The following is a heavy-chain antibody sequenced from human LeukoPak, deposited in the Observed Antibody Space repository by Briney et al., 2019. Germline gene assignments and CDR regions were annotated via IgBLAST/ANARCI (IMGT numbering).Heavy chain of an antibody. V-gene: IGHV3-23*01. CDR1: GFTFSSYA. Sequence: GGSLRLSCAASGFTFSSYAMSWVRQAPGKGLEWVSAISGSGGSTYYADSVKGRFTISRDNSKNTLYLQMNSLRAEGTAVYYCAKDGYCSSTSCYYYYGMDVWGQGTTVTVSS. J-gene: IGHJ6*02. CDR2: ISGSGGST. D-gene: IGHD2-2*03. CDR3: AKDGYCSSTSCYYYYGMDV.